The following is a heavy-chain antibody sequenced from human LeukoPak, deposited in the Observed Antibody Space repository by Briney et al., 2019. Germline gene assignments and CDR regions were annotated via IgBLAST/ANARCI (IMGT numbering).Heavy chain of an antibody. D-gene: IGHD2-2*01. CDR3: VRDCSTPCSILSDY. Sequence: ASVKVSCKASGYTFISFGFSWVRQAPGQGLEWMGWISGYNGSTKYAQNLQGRVTMTTDTSTSTAYMELRSLRSDDTAIYYCVRDCSTPCSILSDYWGQGTLVTVSS. V-gene: IGHV1-18*01. CDR2: ISGYNGST. CDR1: GYTFISFG. J-gene: IGHJ4*02.